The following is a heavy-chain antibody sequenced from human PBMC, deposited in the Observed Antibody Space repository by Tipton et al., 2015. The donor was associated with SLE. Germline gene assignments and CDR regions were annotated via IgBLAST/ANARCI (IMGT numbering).Heavy chain of an antibody. CDR1: GFSFLNYG. CDR2: IRFDGTDK. J-gene: IGHJ4*02. Sequence: SLRLSCAASGFSFLNYGMYWVRQAPGKGLEWVAFIRFDGTDKHYVDSVKGRFTISRDNSKNTLYLQMKSLRPEDTAVYYCAKDRRVAVATTRGLGIFDDWGQGTLVTVSS. D-gene: IGHD1-26*01. CDR3: AKDRRVAVATTRGLGIFDD. V-gene: IGHV3-30*02.